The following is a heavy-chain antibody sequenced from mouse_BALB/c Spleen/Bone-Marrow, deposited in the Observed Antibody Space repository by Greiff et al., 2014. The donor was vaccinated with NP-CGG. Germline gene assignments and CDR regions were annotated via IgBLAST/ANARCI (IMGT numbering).Heavy chain of an antibody. J-gene: IGHJ3*01. CDR1: GYPFTDYY. Sequence: VQLHQSGPELVKPGASMKMSCKASGYPFTDYYLDWVKQSHGEGFEWIGRVNPYNGGTSYNKKFKGEATLTVEKSSSTAYMEHNSLTSEDSAVYYCSRNPCTSAIAWFPYWGQGTLVTVSA. V-gene: IGHV1-19*01. D-gene: IGHD1-2*01. CDR3: SRNPCTSAIAWFPY. CDR2: VNPYNGGT.